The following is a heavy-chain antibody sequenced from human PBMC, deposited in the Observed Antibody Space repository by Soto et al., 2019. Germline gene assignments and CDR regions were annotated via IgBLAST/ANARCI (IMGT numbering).Heavy chain of an antibody. CDR1: GGSISSGDYY. CDR2: IYYSGGST. V-gene: IGHV4-30-4*01. CDR3: ARAVYCRSASCSNWFDT. Sequence: SETLSLTCAVSGGSISSGDYYWSWIRQPPGKGLEWIGYIYYSGGSTYYSPSLRSRVAISMDTSKNQFSLILSAVTAADTAVYYCARAVYCRSASCSNWFDTWGQGTLVTVSS. J-gene: IGHJ5*02. D-gene: IGHD2-2*01.